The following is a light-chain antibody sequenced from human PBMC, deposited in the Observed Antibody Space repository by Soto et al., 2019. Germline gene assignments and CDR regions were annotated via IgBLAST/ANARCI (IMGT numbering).Light chain of an antibody. CDR3: CSYAGSSTFV. J-gene: IGLJ2*01. Sequence: QPVLTQPASVSGSPGQSITISCTGTSSDVGSYNLVSWYQQHPGKAPKLMIYEGSKRPSGVSNRFSGSKSGNTASLTISGLQAEDEADYYCCSYAGSSTFVFGVGTQLTVL. V-gene: IGLV2-23*03. CDR2: EGS. CDR1: SSDVGSYNL.